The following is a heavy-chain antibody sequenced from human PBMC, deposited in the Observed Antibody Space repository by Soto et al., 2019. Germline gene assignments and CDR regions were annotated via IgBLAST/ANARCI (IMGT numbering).Heavy chain of an antibody. D-gene: IGHD3-16*01. CDR2: ISYDGSNK. CDR1: GFTFSSYA. CDR3: SRAEGIMITFGGVPMFDP. J-gene: IGHJ5*02. V-gene: IGHV3-30-3*01. Sequence: PGGSLRLSCTASGFTFSSYAMHWVRKAQGKGLEWVAVISYDGSNKYYADSVKGRFTISRDNSKNTLYLQMNSLRAEDTAVYYCSRAEGIMITFGGVPMFDPWGQGTLVTVSS.